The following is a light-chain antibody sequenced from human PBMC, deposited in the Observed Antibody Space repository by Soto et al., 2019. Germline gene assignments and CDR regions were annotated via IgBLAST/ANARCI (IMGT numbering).Light chain of an antibody. CDR3: QQYQSYNPYT. Sequence: DIQLTQSPSTLSASEGDGVTFSCRASQNSGSWLAWFQQKPGKAPTLLISDASNLESGVPSRFSGRGSGTEFTLSISSLQPDDFATYFCQQYQSYNPYTFSPGTRLEI. CDR2: DAS. V-gene: IGKV1-5*01. J-gene: IGKJ2*01. CDR1: QNSGSW.